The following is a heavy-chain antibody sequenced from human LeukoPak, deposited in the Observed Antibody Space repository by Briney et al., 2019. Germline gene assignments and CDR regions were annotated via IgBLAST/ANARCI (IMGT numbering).Heavy chain of an antibody. D-gene: IGHD3-3*01. CDR1: GYTFTGYY. V-gene: IGHV1-2*06. J-gene: IGHJ4*02. Sequence: ASVKVSCKASGYTFTGYYMHWVRQAPGQGLEWMGRINPNSGGTNYAQKFQGRVTMTRDTSISTAYMELSRLRSEDTAVYYCARSPSLEWLLWFDYWGQGTLVTVSS. CDR2: INPNSGGT. CDR3: ARSPSLEWLLWFDY.